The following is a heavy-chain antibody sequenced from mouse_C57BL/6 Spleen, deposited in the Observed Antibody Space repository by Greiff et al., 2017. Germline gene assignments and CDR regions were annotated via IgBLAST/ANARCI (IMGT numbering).Heavy chain of an antibody. Sequence: VQLQQPGAELVRPGTSVKLSCKASGYTFTSYWMHWVKQRPGQGLEWIGVIDPSDSYTNYKQKFKGKATLTVDTSASTAYMQLSSLTSEDSAVYYCARRAYYGSSYWYFDVWGTGTTVTVSS. V-gene: IGHV1-59*01. CDR3: ARRAYYGSSYWYFDV. J-gene: IGHJ1*03. D-gene: IGHD1-1*01. CDR2: IDPSDSYT. CDR1: GYTFTSYW.